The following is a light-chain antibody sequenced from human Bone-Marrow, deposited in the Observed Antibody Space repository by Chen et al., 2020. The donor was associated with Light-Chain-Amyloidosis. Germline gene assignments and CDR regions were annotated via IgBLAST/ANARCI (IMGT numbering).Light chain of an antibody. V-gene: IGLV2-23*02. CDR3: CSYQGCCNPYV. J-gene: IGLJ1*01. CDR2: GVT. CDR1: SSDVGVYNL. Sequence: QPALTQPASVSGSPGQSITVHCAGTSSDVGVYNLVSWYQQHPGKAPKLMIYGVTKRPSGVSTRFSGSKSGNTASLTISGLQAEDEADYYCCSYQGCCNPYVFGTGTKVTVL.